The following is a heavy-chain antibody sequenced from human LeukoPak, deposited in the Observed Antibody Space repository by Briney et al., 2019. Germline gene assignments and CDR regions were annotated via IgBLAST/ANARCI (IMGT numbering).Heavy chain of an antibody. J-gene: IGHJ4*02. Sequence: GGSLRLSSAASGFTFSSYGMHWVRQAPGKGLEWVAVISYDGSNKYYADSVKGRFTISRDNSKNTLYLQMNSLRAEDTAVYYCAKRRGPPHRRFDYWGQGTLVTVSS. CDR3: AKRRGPPHRRFDY. CDR2: ISYDGSNK. V-gene: IGHV3-30*18. D-gene: IGHD3-10*01. CDR1: GFTFSSYG.